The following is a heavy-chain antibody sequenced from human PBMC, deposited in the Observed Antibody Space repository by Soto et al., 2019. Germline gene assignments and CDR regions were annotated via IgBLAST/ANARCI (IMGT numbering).Heavy chain of an antibody. Sequence: GGSLRLSCAASGFTFDDHAMHWVRQAPGKGLEWVSGISWNSGNIGYADSVKGRFIISRDNAKNSLYLQMNSLRAEDTALYYCAKDISTGYRSTSNAFDIWGQGTMVTVSS. D-gene: IGHD6-13*01. J-gene: IGHJ3*02. CDR3: AKDISTGYRSTSNAFDI. CDR2: ISWNSGNI. V-gene: IGHV3-9*01. CDR1: GFTFDDHA.